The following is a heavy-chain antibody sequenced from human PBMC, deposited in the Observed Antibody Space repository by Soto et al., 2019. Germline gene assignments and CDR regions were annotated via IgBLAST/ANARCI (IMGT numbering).Heavy chain of an antibody. CDR2: ISYSGST. D-gene: IGHD1-1*01. Sequence: QVQLQESGPGLVKPSETLSLTCTVSGGSISSYYWTWIRQPPGKGLEWIGYISYSGSTSSNPSLKSRIXXSXDXSKNPFSLKVRSVTAADTAVYYCASVGGSLTTGSDYWGQGTLVTVSS. CDR1: GGSISSYY. CDR3: ASVGGSLTTGSDY. V-gene: IGHV4-59*01. J-gene: IGHJ4*02.